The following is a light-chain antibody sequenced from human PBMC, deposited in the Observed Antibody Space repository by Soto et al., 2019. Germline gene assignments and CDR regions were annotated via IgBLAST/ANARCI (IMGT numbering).Light chain of an antibody. V-gene: IGLV2-14*03. CDR3: CSYPSSSTPWV. CDR1: SSDVGGYNY. CDR2: DVS. J-gene: IGLJ1*01. Sequence: SALTQPASVSGTPGQSITISCTGTSSDVGGYNYVSWYQQHPGKAPKLMIYDVSDRPSGVSNRFSASKSGNTASLTISGLQAEDEADYYCCSYPSSSTPWVFGTGTKVTVL.